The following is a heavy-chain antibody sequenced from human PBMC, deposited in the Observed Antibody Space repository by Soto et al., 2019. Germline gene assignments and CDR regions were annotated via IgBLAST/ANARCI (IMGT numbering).Heavy chain of an antibody. CDR3: ATRDVDIVATMDYYGMDV. J-gene: IGHJ6*02. V-gene: IGHV1-69*01. D-gene: IGHD5-12*01. CDR2: IIPIFGTA. Sequence: QVQLVQSGAEVKKPGSSVKVSCKASGGTFSSKAISWVRQAPGQGLKWMGGIIPIFGTANYAQKFQGRVTITADEYTSTAYMELSSLRSEDTAVYYCATRDVDIVATMDYYGMDVWGQGTTVTVSS. CDR1: GGTFSSKA.